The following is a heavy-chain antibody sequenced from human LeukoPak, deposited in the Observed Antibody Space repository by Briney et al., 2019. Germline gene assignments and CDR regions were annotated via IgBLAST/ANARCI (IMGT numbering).Heavy chain of an antibody. Sequence: SETLSLTCAVSGGSISSSNWWSWVRQPPGKGLEWIGYTYYSGSSNYNPSLKSRVTISVDTSKNQFSLKLSSVTAADTAVYYCARDNNYGDYVDYWGQGTLVTVSS. J-gene: IGHJ4*02. D-gene: IGHD4-17*01. CDR1: GGSISSSNW. V-gene: IGHV4-4*02. CDR3: ARDNNYGDYVDY. CDR2: TYYSGSS.